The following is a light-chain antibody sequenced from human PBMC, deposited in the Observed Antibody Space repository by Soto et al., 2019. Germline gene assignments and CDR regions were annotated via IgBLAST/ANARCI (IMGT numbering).Light chain of an antibody. Sequence: EIVLTQSPGTLSSSPGERATLSCRASQRVRSNFLNWYQQKPGQAPRLLIYGASSRATGIPDRFSGSGSETDFTLTISRLEPEDFAVYYCQQYGSSPTFGQGTKVEIK. CDR3: QQYGSSPT. CDR2: GAS. J-gene: IGKJ1*01. CDR1: QRVRSNF. V-gene: IGKV3-20*01.